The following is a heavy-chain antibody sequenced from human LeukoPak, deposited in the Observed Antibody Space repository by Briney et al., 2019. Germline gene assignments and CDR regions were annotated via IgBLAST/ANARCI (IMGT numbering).Heavy chain of an antibody. Sequence: PGGSLRLSCAGSRFSLDDYAMHWVRQAPGKGLEWVAGISWSSDTIAYADSVKGRFTISRDNVKNSLYLQMNSLRAEDTAVYYCARDRCSYYSYYMDVWGKGTTVSVSS. CDR3: ARDRCSYYSYYMDV. J-gene: IGHJ6*03. CDR1: RFSLDDYA. CDR2: ISWSSDTI. D-gene: IGHD4-17*01. V-gene: IGHV3-9*01.